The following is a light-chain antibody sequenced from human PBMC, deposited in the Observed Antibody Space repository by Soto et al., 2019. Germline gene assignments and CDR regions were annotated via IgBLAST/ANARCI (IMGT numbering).Light chain of an antibody. CDR2: GAS. CDR3: QQCNNWPDT. J-gene: IGKJ2*01. Sequence: EIVMTQSPATLSVSPGERATLSCRASQSVSSNLAWYQQKPGQAPRLLIYGASTRATGIPARFSGSGSGTEVTLTISSLQSEDFAVYYCQQCNNWPDTFGQGTKLEIK. V-gene: IGKV3-15*01. CDR1: QSVSSN.